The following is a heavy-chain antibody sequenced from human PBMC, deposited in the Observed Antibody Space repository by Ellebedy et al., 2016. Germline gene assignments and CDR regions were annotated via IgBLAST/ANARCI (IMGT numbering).Heavy chain of an antibody. D-gene: IGHD2/OR15-2a*01. V-gene: IGHV3-33*01. CDR2: IWYDGSNK. Sequence: GESLKISXAASGFTFSSYGMHWVRQAPGKGLEWVAVIWYDGSNKYYADSVKGRFTISRDNSKNTLYLQMNSLRATDTAVYFCAGGPNSGGPDSWGQGTLVTVSS. CDR3: AGGPNSGGPDS. J-gene: IGHJ4*02. CDR1: GFTFSSYG.